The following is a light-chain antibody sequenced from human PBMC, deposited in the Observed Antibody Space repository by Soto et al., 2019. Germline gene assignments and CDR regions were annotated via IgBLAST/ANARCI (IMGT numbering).Light chain of an antibody. Sequence: EIVLTQSPATLSLSPGERATLSCRASQSVSSYLAWYQQKPGQAPRLLIYDASNRATGIPARFSGSGSGTDFTLTISSLEPEDFEVYYCQQRSNWPPYTLGQGNKLEIK. V-gene: IGKV3-11*01. J-gene: IGKJ2*01. CDR3: QQRSNWPPYT. CDR1: QSVSSY. CDR2: DAS.